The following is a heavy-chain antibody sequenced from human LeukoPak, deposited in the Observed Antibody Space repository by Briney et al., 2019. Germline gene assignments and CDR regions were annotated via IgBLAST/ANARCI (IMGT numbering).Heavy chain of an antibody. CDR2: ISGSGGST. CDR3: ASSHVLRYFDWLLPFDY. D-gene: IGHD3-9*01. CDR1: GFTFSSYA. Sequence: GGSLRLSCAASGFTFSSYAMSWVRQAPGKGLEWVSAISGSGGSTYYADSVKGRFTISRDNSKNTPYLQMNSLRAEDTAVYYCASSHVLRYFDWLLPFDYWGQGTLVTVSS. V-gene: IGHV3-23*01. J-gene: IGHJ4*02.